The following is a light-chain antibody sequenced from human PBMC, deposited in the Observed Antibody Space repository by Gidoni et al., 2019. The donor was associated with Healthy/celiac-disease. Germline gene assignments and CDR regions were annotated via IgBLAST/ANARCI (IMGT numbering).Light chain of an antibody. V-gene: IGLV1-51*01. CDR3: GTWDSSLSAVV. CDR2: DNN. Sequence: QSVLTQPPSVSAAPGQKVTIPCSGSSSNIGNNYVSWYQQLPGTAPKLLIYDNNNRPSGIPDRFSGSKSGTSATLGITGLQTGDEADYYCGTWDSSLSAVVFGGGTKLTVL. J-gene: IGLJ2*01. CDR1: SSNIGNNY.